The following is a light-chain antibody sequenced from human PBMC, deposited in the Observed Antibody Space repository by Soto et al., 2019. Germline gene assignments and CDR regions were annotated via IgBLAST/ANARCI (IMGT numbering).Light chain of an antibody. V-gene: IGKV1-5*03. J-gene: IGKJ1*01. CDR3: QQYNSYSPWT. Sequence: EIQMTQSPSTLSASVGARVTITCRASQSISSWLAWYQQKPGKAPKLLIYKASSLESGVPSRFSGSGSGTEFTLTISSLQPDDFATYYCQQYNSYSPWTFGQGTKVDI. CDR2: KAS. CDR1: QSISSW.